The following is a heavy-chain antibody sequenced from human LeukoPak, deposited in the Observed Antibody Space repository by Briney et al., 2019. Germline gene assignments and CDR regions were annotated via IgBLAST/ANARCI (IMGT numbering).Heavy chain of an antibody. D-gene: IGHD2-2*01. CDR2: INHSGST. V-gene: IGHV4-34*01. Sequence: PSETLSLTCAVYGGSFSGYYWSWIRQPPGKGLEWIGEINHSGSTNYNPSLKSRVTISVDTSKNQFSLKLSSVTAADTAVYYCARAAIVVVPAAAGWFDPWGQGTPVTVSS. CDR3: ARAAIVVVPAAAGWFDP. J-gene: IGHJ5*02. CDR1: GGSFSGYY.